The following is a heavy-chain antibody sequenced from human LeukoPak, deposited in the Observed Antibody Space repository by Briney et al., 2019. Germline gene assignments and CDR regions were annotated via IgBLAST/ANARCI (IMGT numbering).Heavy chain of an antibody. CDR3: ARHGGLFRYDILTLDY. CDR1: GGSISSYY. D-gene: IGHD3-9*01. Sequence: PSETLSLTCIVSGGSISSYYWSWIRQPPGKGLEWIGYIYYSGSTNYNPSLKSRVTISVDTSKNQFSLKLSSVTAADTAVYYCARHGGLFRYDILTLDYWGQGTLVTVSS. CDR2: IYYSGST. J-gene: IGHJ4*02. V-gene: IGHV4-59*08.